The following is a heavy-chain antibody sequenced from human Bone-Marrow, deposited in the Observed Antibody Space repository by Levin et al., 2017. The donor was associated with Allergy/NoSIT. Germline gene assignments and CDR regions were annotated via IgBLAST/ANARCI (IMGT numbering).Heavy chain of an antibody. D-gene: IGHD3-10*01. CDR1: GFTVSSNY. CDR2: IYSGGST. Sequence: PGGSLRLSCAASGFTVSSNYMSWVRQAPGKGLEWVSVIYSGGSTYYADSVKGRFTISRDNSKNTLYLQMNSLRAEDTAVYYCARERVPRGWFGELLREGFDYWGQGTLVTVSS. J-gene: IGHJ4*02. V-gene: IGHV3-66*02. CDR3: ARERVPRGWFGELLREGFDY.